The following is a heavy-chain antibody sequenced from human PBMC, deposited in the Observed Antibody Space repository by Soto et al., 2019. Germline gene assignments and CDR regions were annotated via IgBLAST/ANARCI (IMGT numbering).Heavy chain of an antibody. D-gene: IGHD2-2*01. CDR2: ITPYNGKT. Sequence: ASVKVSCNASGYTFITYGVTWVRQAPGQGLEWMGWITPYNGKTHYAQKFQDRVTMTTDTAATTAYMELRSLTSDDSAMYFCARDTSHYFDHWGQGILVTVSS. CDR1: GYTFITYG. V-gene: IGHV1-18*01. J-gene: IGHJ4*02. CDR3: ARDTSHYFDH.